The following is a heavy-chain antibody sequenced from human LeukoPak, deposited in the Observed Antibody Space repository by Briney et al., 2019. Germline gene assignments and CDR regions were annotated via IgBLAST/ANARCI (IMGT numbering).Heavy chain of an antibody. Sequence: GGSLRLSCAASGFTFSSYAMSWVRQAPGKGLEWVSAIRNSGVNTYYADSVKGRFTISRDNSRKTVLLEVNSLRVEDAATYYCARGWTTFHYWGQGALVTVSS. D-gene: IGHD1-1*01. J-gene: IGHJ4*02. CDR2: IRNSGVNT. CDR3: ARGWTTFHY. CDR1: GFTFSSYA. V-gene: IGHV3-23*01.